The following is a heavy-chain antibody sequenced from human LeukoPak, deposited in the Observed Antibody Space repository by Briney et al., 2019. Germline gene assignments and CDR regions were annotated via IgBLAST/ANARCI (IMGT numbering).Heavy chain of an antibody. D-gene: IGHD6-19*01. V-gene: IGHV4-39*01. CDR1: GGSISSSSYY. CDR2: IYYSGST. Sequence: PSETLSLTCTVSGGSISSSSYYWGWIRQPPGKGLEWIGSIYYSGSTYYNPSPKSRVTISVDTSKNQFSLKLSSVTAADTAVYYCARLMNWLASFGYWGQGTLVTVSS. CDR3: ARLMNWLASFGY. J-gene: IGHJ4*02.